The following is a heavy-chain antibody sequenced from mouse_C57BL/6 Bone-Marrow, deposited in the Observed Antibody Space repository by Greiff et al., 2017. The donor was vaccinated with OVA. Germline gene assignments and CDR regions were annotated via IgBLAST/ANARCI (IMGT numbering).Heavy chain of an antibody. CDR3: ARLGTTVVAGDWYFDV. J-gene: IGHJ1*03. CDR1: GFTFSSYT. CDR2: ISGGGGNT. V-gene: IGHV5-9*01. D-gene: IGHD1-1*01. Sequence: EVQRVESGGGLVKPGGSLKLSCAASGFTFSSYTMSWVRQTPEKRLEWVATISGGGGNTYYPDSVKGRFTISRDNAKNTLYLQMSSLRSEDTALYYCARLGTTVVAGDWYFDVWGTGTTVTVSS.